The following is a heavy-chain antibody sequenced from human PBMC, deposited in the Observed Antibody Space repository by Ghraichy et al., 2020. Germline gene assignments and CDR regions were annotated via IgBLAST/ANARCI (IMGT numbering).Heavy chain of an antibody. V-gene: IGHV4-34*01. D-gene: IGHD2-2*01. Sequence: SETLSLTCAVYGGSFSGYYWSWIRQPPGKGLEWIGEINHSGSTNYNPSLKSRVTISVDTSKNQFSLKLSSVTAADTAVYYCARVMGIVVPAAMLWFDPWGQGTLVTVSS. CDR3: ARVMGIVVPAAMLWFDP. CDR2: INHSGST. J-gene: IGHJ5*02. CDR1: GGSFSGYY.